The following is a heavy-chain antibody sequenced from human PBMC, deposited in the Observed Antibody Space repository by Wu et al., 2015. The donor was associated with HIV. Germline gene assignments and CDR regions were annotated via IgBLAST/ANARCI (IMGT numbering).Heavy chain of an antibody. CDR3: ARDPERTVGPRGSYYYVRYGRR. V-gene: IGHV1-69*13. CDR1: GGTFSSYA. Sequence: QVQLVQSGAEVKKPGSSVKVSCKASGGTFSSYAISWVRQAPGQGLEWMGRIIPIFGTANYAQKFQGRVTITADESTSTAYMELSSLRSEDTAVYYCARDPERTVGPRGSYYYVRYGRRGAEGTTVTVSS. CDR2: IIPIFGTA. D-gene: IGHD1-14*01. J-gene: IGHJ6*02.